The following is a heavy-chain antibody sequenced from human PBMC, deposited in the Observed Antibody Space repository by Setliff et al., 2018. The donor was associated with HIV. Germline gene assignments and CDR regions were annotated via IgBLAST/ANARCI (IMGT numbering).Heavy chain of an antibody. J-gene: IGHJ3*02. CDR3: ARGQPRSAFDI. V-gene: IGHV4-4*02. Sequence: PSETLSLTCVVSGASFSSSNWWSWVRQPPGKGLEWIGEIYHSGSTNYNPSLKSRVTISLDKSKSQFSLKLSSVTAADTAVYYCARGQPRSAFDIWGQGTMVT. CDR2: IYHSGST. CDR1: GASFSSSNW. D-gene: IGHD1-1*01.